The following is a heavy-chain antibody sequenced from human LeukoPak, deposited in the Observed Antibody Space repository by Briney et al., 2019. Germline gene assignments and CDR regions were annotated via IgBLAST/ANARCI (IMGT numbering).Heavy chain of an antibody. Sequence: SETLSLTCTVSGGSISSGGYYWSWIRQHPGKGLEWIGYIYYSGSTYYNPSLKSRFTISVDTSKNQFSLKLSSVTAADTAVYYCARESTDYGDYGLSSYYFDYWGQGTLVTVSS. V-gene: IGHV4-31*03. CDR1: GGSISSGGYY. CDR2: IYYSGST. D-gene: IGHD4-17*01. CDR3: ARESTDYGDYGLSSYYFDY. J-gene: IGHJ4*02.